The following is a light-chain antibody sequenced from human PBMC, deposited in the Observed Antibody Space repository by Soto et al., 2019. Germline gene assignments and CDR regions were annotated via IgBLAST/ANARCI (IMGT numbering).Light chain of an antibody. CDR3: KSYTGINNWV. V-gene: IGLV2-8*01. CDR1: NSDDGGYNY. Sequence: QSALTQPPSASGSPGQSVTISCTGTNSDDGGYNYVSWYQQHPGKAPKVMIYEVNKRPSGVPDRFSGSKSGNTASLTVSGLQAEDEADYYCKSYTGINNWVFGGGTKLTVL. J-gene: IGLJ3*02. CDR2: EVN.